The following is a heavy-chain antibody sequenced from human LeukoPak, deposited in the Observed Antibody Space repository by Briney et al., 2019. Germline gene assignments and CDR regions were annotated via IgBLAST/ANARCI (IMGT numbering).Heavy chain of an antibody. V-gene: IGHV1-69*13. CDR1: GGTFSSYA. CDR2: IIPIFGTA. J-gene: IGHJ4*02. Sequence: SVKVSCKASGGTFSSYAISWVRQAPGQGLEWMGGIIPIFGTANYAQKFQGRVTITADESTSTAYMELSSLRSEDTAVYYCARGIAAAGDFDYWGQGTLVTVSS. CDR3: ARGIAAAGDFDY. D-gene: IGHD6-13*01.